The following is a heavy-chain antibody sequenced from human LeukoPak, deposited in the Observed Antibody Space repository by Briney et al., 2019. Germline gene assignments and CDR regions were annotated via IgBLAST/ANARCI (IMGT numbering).Heavy chain of an antibody. Sequence: GGSLSLSCAASGFTFGSYGMHWVRQAPGKGMEWVAFIRYDGSNKYYADSVKGRFTISRDNSKNTLYLQMNSLRAEDTAVYYCAKGRPMVRGVNSGYYFDYWGQGTLVTVSS. V-gene: IGHV3-30*02. CDR3: AKGRPMVRGVNSGYYFDY. D-gene: IGHD3-10*01. CDR1: GFTFGSYG. J-gene: IGHJ4*02. CDR2: IRYDGSNK.